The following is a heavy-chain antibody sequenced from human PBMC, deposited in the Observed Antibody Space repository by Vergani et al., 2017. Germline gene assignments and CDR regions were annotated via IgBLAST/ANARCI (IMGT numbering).Heavy chain of an antibody. CDR1: GGSINTGAYY. V-gene: IGHV4-61*02. CDR2: VYTSGIT. Sequence: QVQLQESGPRLVRPSQTLSLTCTVSGGSINTGAYYWSWIRQPAGKGLEWIGRVYTSGITNYNPSLKSRVTILVDRSKSQLSLTLTSVTAGDTAVYFCARELSYYYGSGSDDYNPYYYEGMDVWGPGTTVTVSS. J-gene: IGHJ6*02. CDR3: ARELSYYYGSGSDDYNPYYYEGMDV. D-gene: IGHD3-10*01.